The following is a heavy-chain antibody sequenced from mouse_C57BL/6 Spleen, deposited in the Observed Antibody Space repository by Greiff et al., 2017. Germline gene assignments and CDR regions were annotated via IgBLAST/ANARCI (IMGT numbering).Heavy chain of an antibody. CDR2: IYPGDGDT. Sequence: VQRVESGAELVQPGASVKISCKASGYAFSSYWMNWVKQRPGKGLEWIGQIYPGDGDTNYNGKFKGKATLTADKSSSTAYMQLSSLTSEDSAVYFCARSPYGSSPWFAYWGQGTWVTVSA. V-gene: IGHV1-80*01. D-gene: IGHD1-1*01. J-gene: IGHJ3*01. CDR1: GYAFSSYW. CDR3: ARSPYGSSPWFAY.